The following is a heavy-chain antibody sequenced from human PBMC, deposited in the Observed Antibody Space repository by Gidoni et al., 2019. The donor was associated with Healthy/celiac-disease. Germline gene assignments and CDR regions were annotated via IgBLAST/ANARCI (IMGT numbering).Heavy chain of an antibody. Sequence: LQLQESGPGLVKPSETLSLTCTVPGGSISSRRYYWGWIRQPPGKGLEWIGSIYYSGSTYYNPSLKSRVTISVDTSKNQFSLKLSSVTAADTAVYYCARPAPLSKGNSYYYYYGMDVWGQGTTVTVSS. CDR2: IYYSGST. CDR3: ARPAPLSKGNSYYYYYGMDV. V-gene: IGHV4-39*01. J-gene: IGHJ6*02. CDR1: GGSISSRRYY. D-gene: IGHD2-2*01.